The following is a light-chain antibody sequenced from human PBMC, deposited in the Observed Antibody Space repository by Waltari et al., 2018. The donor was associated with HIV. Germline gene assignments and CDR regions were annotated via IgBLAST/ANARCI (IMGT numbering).Light chain of an antibody. V-gene: IGKV1-39*01. CDR1: QSINTY. Sequence: DIQMTQSPSSLSASVGDRVTITCRASQSINTYLNWYHQQPGKAPKLLIYAASNLQTGVPSRFSGSGSVTDFTLTINSLQHEDLGIYYCQQSYSTPGTFGQGTKVEIK. J-gene: IGKJ1*01. CDR3: QQSYSTPGT. CDR2: AAS.